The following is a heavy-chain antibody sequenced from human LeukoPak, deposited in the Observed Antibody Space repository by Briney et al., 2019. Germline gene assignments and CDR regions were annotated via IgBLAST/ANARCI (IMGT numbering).Heavy chain of an antibody. V-gene: IGHV4-61*02. CDR1: GGSISSGSYY. CDR3: ARRYYDFWSGYYTR. D-gene: IGHD3-3*01. CDR2: IYTSGST. J-gene: IGHJ4*02. Sequence: SQTLSLTCTVSGGSISSGSYYWSWIRQPAGKGLEWIGRIYTSGSTNYNPSLKSRVTISVDTSKNQFSLKLSSVTAADTAVYYCARRYYDFWSGYYTRWGQGTLVTVSS.